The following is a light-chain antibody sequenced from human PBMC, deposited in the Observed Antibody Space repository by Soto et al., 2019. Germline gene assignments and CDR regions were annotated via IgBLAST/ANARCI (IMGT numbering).Light chain of an antibody. CDR2: SNN. J-gene: IGLJ2*01. Sequence: QSVLTQPPSESGTPGQRVTISCSGSRSNIGSNTVNWYQQLPGTAPKFIIYSNNQRPSGVPKRFSGSKSGTSASLAISGLQSEDEADYYCAAWDDSLNGHVVFGGGTQVTVL. CDR1: RSNIGSNT. CDR3: AAWDDSLNGHVV. V-gene: IGLV1-44*01.